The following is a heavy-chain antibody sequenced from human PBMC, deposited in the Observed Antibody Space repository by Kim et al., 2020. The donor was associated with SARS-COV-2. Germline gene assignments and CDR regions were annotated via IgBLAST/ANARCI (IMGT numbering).Heavy chain of an antibody. CDR3: ARSICTTVRCYAYWNY. J-gene: IGHJ4*02. Sequence: SLKSRVTISADTTKKQFSLKLTSVTAADTAVYYCARSICTTVRCYAYWNYWGQGTLVTVSS. V-gene: IGHV4-34*01. D-gene: IGHD2-8*01.